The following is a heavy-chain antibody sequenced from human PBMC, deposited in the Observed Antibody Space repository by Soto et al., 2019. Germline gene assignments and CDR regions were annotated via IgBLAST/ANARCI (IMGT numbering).Heavy chain of an antibody. CDR2: IDPSDSYT. J-gene: IGHJ4*02. Sequence: GESLKISCQGSVYTFTGHGISWVRQMPGKGLEWMGRIDPSDSYTDYSPTVQGHVTMSADKSINTAYLQWSSLQASDTAVYYCTRHTGYDSSLDYWGQGTLVTVSS. CDR1: VYTFTGHG. CDR3: TRHTGYDSSLDY. D-gene: IGHD5-12*01. V-gene: IGHV5-10-1*01.